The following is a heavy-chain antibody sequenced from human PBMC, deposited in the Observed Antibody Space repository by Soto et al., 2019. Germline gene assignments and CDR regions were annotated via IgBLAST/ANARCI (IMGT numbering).Heavy chain of an antibody. CDR1: GGSVSSGRYY. D-gene: IGHD1-1*01. CDR2: IYYSGST. V-gene: IGHV4-61*01. Sequence: PSETLSLTCTVSGGSVSSGRYYWSWIRQPPGKGLEWIGYIYYSGSTNYNPSLKSRVTISVDTSKNQFSLRLNSVTAADTAVYFCARHDNMTLGSQYLDSWGPGTLVTVSS. J-gene: IGHJ4*02. CDR3: ARHDNMTLGSQYLDS.